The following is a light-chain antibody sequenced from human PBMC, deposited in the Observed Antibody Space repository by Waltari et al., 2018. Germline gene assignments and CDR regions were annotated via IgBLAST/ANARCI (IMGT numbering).Light chain of an antibody. J-gene: IGKJ1*01. CDR3: QQFGTSPRT. V-gene: IGKV3-20*01. CDR1: QSVSSTY. CDR2: GAA. Sequence: ASQSVSSTYLAWYQQKPGQAPRLLFYGAASRATGIPDRFSGSGSGTDFTLTISRLEHEDFAVYYCQQFGTSPRTFGQGTKEEIK.